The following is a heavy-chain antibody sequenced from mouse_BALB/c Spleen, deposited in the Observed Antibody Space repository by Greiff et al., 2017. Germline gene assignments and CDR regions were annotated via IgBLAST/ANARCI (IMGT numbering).Heavy chain of an antibody. Sequence: EVKLQESGPGLVKPSQSLSLTCTVTGYSITSDYAWNWIRQFPGNKLEWMGYISYSGSTSYNPSLKSRISITRDTSKNQFFLQLNSVTTEDTATYYCARKYGNLFADWGQGTLVTVSA. CDR3: ARKYGNLFAD. V-gene: IGHV3-2*02. CDR2: ISYSGST. CDR1: GYSITSDYA. D-gene: IGHD2-10*02. J-gene: IGHJ3*01.